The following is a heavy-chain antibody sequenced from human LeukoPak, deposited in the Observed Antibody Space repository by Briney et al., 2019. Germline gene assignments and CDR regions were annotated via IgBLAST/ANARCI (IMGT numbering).Heavy chain of an antibody. J-gene: IGHJ4*02. CDR2: ISSSSSYI. Sequence: RTGGSLRLSCAASGFTFSSYSMNWVRQAPGKGLEWVSSISSSSSYIYYADSVKGRFTISRDNARNLLYLQMNSLRAEDTAVYYCARAQGIYSGSYFYWGQGTLVTVSS. CDR3: ARAQGIYSGSYFY. D-gene: IGHD1-26*01. CDR1: GFTFSSYS. V-gene: IGHV3-21*01.